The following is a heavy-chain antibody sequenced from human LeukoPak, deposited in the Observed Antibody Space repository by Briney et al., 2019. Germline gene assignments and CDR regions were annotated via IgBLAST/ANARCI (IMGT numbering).Heavy chain of an antibody. CDR2: IYYSGST. CDR3: ARGYSYGYMVFDY. CDR1: GGSISSYY. J-gene: IGHJ4*02. Sequence: SETLSLTCTVSGGSISSYYWSWIRQPPGKGLEWIGYIYYSGSTNYNPSLKSRVTISVDTSKNQFSLKLSSVTAADTAVYYCARGYSYGYMVFDYWGQGTLVTVFS. D-gene: IGHD5-18*01. V-gene: IGHV4-59*01.